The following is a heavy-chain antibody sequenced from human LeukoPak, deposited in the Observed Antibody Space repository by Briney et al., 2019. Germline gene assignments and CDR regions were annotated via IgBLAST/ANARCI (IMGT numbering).Heavy chain of an antibody. J-gene: IGHJ4*02. CDR2: ISWNSGSI. D-gene: IGHD6-13*01. V-gene: IGHV3-9*01. CDR1: GFSFDDYA. Sequence: GRSLRLSCAASGFSFDDYAMHWVRQAPGKGLEWVSGISWNSGSIGYADSVKGRFTISRDNAKNSLYLQMNSLRPEDTALYYCGNIPGNYWGQGTLVTVSS. CDR3: GNIPGNY.